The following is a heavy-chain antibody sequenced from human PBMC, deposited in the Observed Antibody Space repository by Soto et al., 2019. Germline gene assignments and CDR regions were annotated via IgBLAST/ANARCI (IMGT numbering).Heavy chain of an antibody. CDR1: GFTFSTYS. CDR2: INGRSNYR. D-gene: IGHD1-26*01. Sequence: EVQLVESGGGLVKPGGSLRLSCAASGFTFSTYSMNWVRQAPGKGLEWVSSINGRSNYRYYADSVRGRFTTSRDNAKNSLYLQMNSLRAEDTAVYYCAREDGMVGATSAFDYWGQGTLVTVAS. J-gene: IGHJ4*02. CDR3: AREDGMVGATSAFDY. V-gene: IGHV3-21*01.